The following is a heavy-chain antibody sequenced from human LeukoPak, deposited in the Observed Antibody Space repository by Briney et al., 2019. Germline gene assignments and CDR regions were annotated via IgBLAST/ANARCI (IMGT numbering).Heavy chain of an antibody. J-gene: IGHJ4*02. CDR3: ARTVHYSSGWSPTYYSDY. CDR1: GGPISNYY. CDR2: IYYSGNT. D-gene: IGHD6-19*01. Sequence: SETLSLTCTVPGGPISNYYWSWIRQPPGKGLEWIGYIYYSGNTNYNPSLKSRVTISVDTSKNQFSLNLSSVTAADTAVYYCARTVHYSSGWSPTYYSDYWGQGTLVTVSS. V-gene: IGHV4-59*01.